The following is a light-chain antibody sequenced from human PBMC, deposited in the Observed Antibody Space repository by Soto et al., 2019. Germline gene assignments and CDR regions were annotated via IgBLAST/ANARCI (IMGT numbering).Light chain of an antibody. CDR3: QKHSSVPFS. V-gene: IGKV1-27*01. CDR1: PGIRNS. CDR2: AAS. J-gene: IGKJ4*01. Sequence: DIQMTQSPSFLSASVGDRVTITCRASPGIRNSLAWYQHKPGKVPKLLIYAASILYSGVSSRFSGCGSGTDFTLTIGSLQPEDVAVYYCQKHSSVPFSFGGGTKVEIK.